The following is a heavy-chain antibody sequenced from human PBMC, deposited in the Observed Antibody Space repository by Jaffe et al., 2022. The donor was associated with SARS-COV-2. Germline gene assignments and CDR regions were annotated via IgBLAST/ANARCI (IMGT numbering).Heavy chain of an antibody. CDR2: IYTSGST. D-gene: IGHD1-7*01. Sequence: QVQLQESGPGLVKPSQTLSLTCTVSGGSISSGSYYWSWIRQPAGKGLEWIGRIYTSGSTNYNPSLKSRVTISVDTSKNQFSLKLSSVTAADTAVYYCARGYWNYAGERYYYYYGMDVWGQGTTVTVSS. J-gene: IGHJ6*02. V-gene: IGHV4-61*02. CDR3: ARGYWNYAGERYYYYYGMDV. CDR1: GGSISSGSYY.